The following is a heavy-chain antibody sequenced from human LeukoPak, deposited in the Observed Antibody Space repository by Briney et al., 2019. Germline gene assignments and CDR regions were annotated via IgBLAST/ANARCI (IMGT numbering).Heavy chain of an antibody. CDR2: TRNKANSYTT. V-gene: IGHV3-72*01. D-gene: IGHD1-20*01. Sequence: PGGSLRLSCAASGFPFSDHYMDWVRQAPGKGLEWVGRTRNKANSYTTEYAASVKGRFTISRDDSKNSLYLQLNSLKTEDTAFYYCTRCTMITRHCPIDLGGRGTLVTVAS. J-gene: IGHJ2*01. CDR3: TRCTMITRHCPIDL. CDR1: GFPFSDHY.